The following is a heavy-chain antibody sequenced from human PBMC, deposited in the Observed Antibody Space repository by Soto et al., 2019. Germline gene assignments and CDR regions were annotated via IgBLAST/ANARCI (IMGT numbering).Heavy chain of an antibody. V-gene: IGHV3-73*01. CDR2: IRSKANSYAT. D-gene: IGHD5-18*01. CDR3: TRHTARAR. Sequence: EVQLVESGGGLVQPGGSLKLSCAASGFTFSGSAMHWVRQASGKGLEWVGRIRSKANSYATAYAASVKGRFTISREDSRHVGYLQMTRLKTEDAGVYYCTRHTARARWGQGTVVTV. J-gene: IGHJ4*02. CDR1: GFTFSGSA.